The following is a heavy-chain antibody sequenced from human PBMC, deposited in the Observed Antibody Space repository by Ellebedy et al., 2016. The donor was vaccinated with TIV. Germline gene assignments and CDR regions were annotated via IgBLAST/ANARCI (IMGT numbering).Heavy chain of an antibody. Sequence: MPSETLSLTCSVSRGSISSYYWSWIRQPPGKGLEWIGDIFHSGNTNYNPSLKSRVTISVDTSKNQFSLKLSSVTAADTAVYYCAAMTTVTKGFDYWGQGTLVTVSS. D-gene: IGHD4-17*01. V-gene: IGHV4-4*08. CDR2: IFHSGNT. J-gene: IGHJ4*02. CDR1: RGSISSYY. CDR3: AAMTTVTKGFDY.